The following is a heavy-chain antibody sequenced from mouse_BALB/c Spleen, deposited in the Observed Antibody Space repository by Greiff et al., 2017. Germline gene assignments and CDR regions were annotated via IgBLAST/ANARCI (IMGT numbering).Heavy chain of an antibody. Sequence: EVQGVESGGGLVKPGGSLKLSCAASGFTFSSYTMSWVRQTPEKRLEWVATISSGGSYTYYPDSVKGRFTISRDNAKNTLYLQMSSLKSEDTAMYYCARRLRAMDYWGQGTSVTVSS. CDR2: ISSGGSYT. V-gene: IGHV5-6-4*01. CDR3: ARRLRAMDY. J-gene: IGHJ4*01. D-gene: IGHD1-1*01. CDR1: GFTFSSYT.